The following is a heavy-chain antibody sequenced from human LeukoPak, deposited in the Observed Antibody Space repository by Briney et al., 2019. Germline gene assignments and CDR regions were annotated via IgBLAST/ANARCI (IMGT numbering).Heavy chain of an antibody. CDR2: IYSSGST. Sequence: PSQTLSLTCTVSGGSISSGDYYWTWIRQHPGKGLEWIGYIYSSGSTYYDPSLKSRLTMSVDTSKNQFSLKMSSVTAADTAVYYCARGGRSGHLFEYWGQGTLVTVSS. CDR3: ARGGRSGHLFEY. V-gene: IGHV4-31*03. J-gene: IGHJ4*02. CDR1: GGSISSGDYY. D-gene: IGHD2-15*01.